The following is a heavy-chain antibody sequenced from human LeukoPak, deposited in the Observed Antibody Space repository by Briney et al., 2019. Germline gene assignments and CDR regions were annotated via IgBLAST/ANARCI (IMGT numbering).Heavy chain of an antibody. Sequence: SETLSLTCTVSGGSISNSTYYWGWIRQPPGKGLEWIGSIYYSGSTYYTPSLKSRVTISVDTSKNQFSLKVSSVTAADTAVYYCARDALVGVYYFDLWGQGTLVTVSS. V-gene: IGHV4-39*07. CDR3: ARDALVGVYYFDL. D-gene: IGHD1-26*01. CDR2: IYYSGST. CDR1: GGSISNSTYY. J-gene: IGHJ4*02.